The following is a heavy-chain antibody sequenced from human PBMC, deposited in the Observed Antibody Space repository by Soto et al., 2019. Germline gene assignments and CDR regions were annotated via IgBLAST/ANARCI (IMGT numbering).Heavy chain of an antibody. CDR2: IKSKAHGGTT. CDR3: ASYRDIIGLRRYDY. Sequence: EVQLEESGGGLIKPGESLTLSCAASDFILSDAWMRWVRQAPGKGLEWVGRIKSKAHGGTTDYAAPLKGRFTILRDDSKNTLYLEMNILQTEYTAVYYCASYRDIIGLRRYDYWGQGALVTVSS. V-gene: IGHV3-15*07. CDR1: DFILSDAW. D-gene: IGHD3-22*01. J-gene: IGHJ4*02.